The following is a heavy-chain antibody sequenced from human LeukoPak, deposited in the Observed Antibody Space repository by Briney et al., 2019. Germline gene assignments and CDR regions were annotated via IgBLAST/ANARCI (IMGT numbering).Heavy chain of an antibody. D-gene: IGHD6-6*01. V-gene: IGHV1-69*13. CDR1: GGTFSSYA. J-gene: IGHJ4*02. Sequence: SVKVSCKASGGTFSSYAISWVRQAPGQGLEWMGGIIPIFGTANYAQKFQGRVTITADESTSTAYMELSSLRSGDTAVYYCARHKPSIAAYDYWGQGTLVTVSS. CDR2: IIPIFGTA. CDR3: ARHKPSIAAYDY.